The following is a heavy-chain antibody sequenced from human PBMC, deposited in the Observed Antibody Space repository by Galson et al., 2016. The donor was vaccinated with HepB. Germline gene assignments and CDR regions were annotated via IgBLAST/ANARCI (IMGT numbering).Heavy chain of an antibody. J-gene: IGHJ4*02. V-gene: IGHV3-30*03. D-gene: IGHD2/OR15-2a*01. CDR1: GFTFSSYG. CDR3: ARDGISSLDS. CDR2: ISTDGSDA. Sequence: SLRLSCAASGFTFSSYGMHWVRQAPGKGLDWVALISTDGSDAYYADAVKGRFTNSRDNSKNTLSLQMNSLRAEDTAIYYCARDGISSLDSWGQGILVTVSS.